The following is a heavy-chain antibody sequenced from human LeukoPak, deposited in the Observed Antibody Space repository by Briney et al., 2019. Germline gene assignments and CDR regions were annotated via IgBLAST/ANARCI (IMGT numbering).Heavy chain of an antibody. CDR3: ARDPSPIAFDI. V-gene: IGHV4-4*07. CDR2: IYNSGSS. Sequence: SETLSLTCTVSGGSISSYYWSWVRQPAGKGLEWVGRIYNSGSSNYNPSLTSRVTMSVDTSKNQFSLKLSSVTAADTAVYYCARDPSPIAFDIWGQGTMATVSS. CDR1: GGSISSYY. J-gene: IGHJ3*02.